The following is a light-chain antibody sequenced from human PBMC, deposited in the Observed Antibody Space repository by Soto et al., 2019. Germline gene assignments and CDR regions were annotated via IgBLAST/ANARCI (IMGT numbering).Light chain of an antibody. Sequence: EIVLTQSPDTLSLSPGERATLSCRASQRVSSDSLAWYQQKPGQAPRLLIYDASNRATGIPARFSGSGSGTDFTLTISSLEPEDFAVYYCQQRSNWPPITFGQGTRLEI. CDR1: QRVSSD. CDR3: QQRSNWPPIT. V-gene: IGKV3-11*01. J-gene: IGKJ5*01. CDR2: DAS.